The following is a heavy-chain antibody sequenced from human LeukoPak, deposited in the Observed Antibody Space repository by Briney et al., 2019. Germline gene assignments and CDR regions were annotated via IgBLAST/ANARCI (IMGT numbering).Heavy chain of an antibody. CDR2: ISSSSSYI. V-gene: IGHV3-21*01. J-gene: IGHJ4*02. D-gene: IGHD6-19*01. CDR3: ARKWYSSGLLDY. Sequence: GSLRLSCAASGFTFSSYSMNWVRQAPGKGLEWVSSISSSSSYIYYADSVKGRFTISRDNSKNTLYLQMNSLRAEDTAAYYCARKWYSSGLLDYWGQGTLVTVSS. CDR1: GFTFSSYS.